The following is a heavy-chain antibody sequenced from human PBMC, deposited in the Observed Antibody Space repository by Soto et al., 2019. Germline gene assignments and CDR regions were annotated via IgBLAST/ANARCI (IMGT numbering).Heavy chain of an antibody. V-gene: IGHV1-69*13. CDR2: IIPIFGTA. Sequence: SVKVSCKASGATFSSYAISWVRQAPGQGLEWMGGIIPIFGTANYAQKFQGRVTITADESTSTAYMELSSLRSEDTAVYYCARVGTYYDFWSGFYIKLGYYYYGMDVCGRGTTVIVSS. CDR1: GATFSSYA. CDR3: ARVGTYYDFWSGFYIKLGYYYYGMDV. J-gene: IGHJ6*02. D-gene: IGHD3-3*01.